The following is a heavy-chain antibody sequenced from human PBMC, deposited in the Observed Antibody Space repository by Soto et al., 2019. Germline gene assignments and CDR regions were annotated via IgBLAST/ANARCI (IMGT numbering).Heavy chain of an antibody. CDR3: ARGHFTGYSSGWYRGRFDY. J-gene: IGHJ4*02. CDR2: ISYDGSNK. D-gene: IGHD6-19*01. V-gene: IGHV3-30-3*01. CDR1: GFTFSSYA. Sequence: QVQLVESGGGVVQPGRSLRLSCAAYGFTFSSYAMHWVRQAPGKGLEWVAVISYDGSNKYYADSVKGRFTISRDNSKNTLYLQMNSLRAEDTAVYYCARGHFTGYSSGWYRGRFDYWGQGTLVTVSS.